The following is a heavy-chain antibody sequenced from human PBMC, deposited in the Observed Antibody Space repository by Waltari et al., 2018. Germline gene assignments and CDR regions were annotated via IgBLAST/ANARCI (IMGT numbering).Heavy chain of an antibody. CDR1: GGGSFSDYY. CDR2: INHSGST. J-gene: IGHJ4*02. V-gene: IGHV4-34*01. D-gene: IGHD1-26*01. Sequence: LLKPSETLSLTCAVYGGGSFSDYYWNWIRQPPGKGLEWIGEINHSGSTNYNPSLKNRLTISLDTSKTQFSLKMRSVTAADTAVYYCARGNGGYSDWGPGALVAVSS. CDR3: ARGNGGYSD.